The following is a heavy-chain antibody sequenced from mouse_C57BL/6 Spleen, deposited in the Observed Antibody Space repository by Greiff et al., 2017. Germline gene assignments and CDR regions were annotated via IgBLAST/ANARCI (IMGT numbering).Heavy chain of an antibody. CDR2: ISDGGSYT. J-gene: IGHJ2*01. CDR3: ARITTVADYFDY. V-gene: IGHV5-4*01. D-gene: IGHD1-1*01. Sequence: EVQVVESGGGLVKPGGSLKLSCAASGFTFSSYAMSWVRQTPEKRLEWVATISDGGSYTYYPDNVKGRFTISRDNAKNNLYLQMSHLKSEDTAMYYCARITTVADYFDYWGQGTTLTVSS. CDR1: GFTFSSYA.